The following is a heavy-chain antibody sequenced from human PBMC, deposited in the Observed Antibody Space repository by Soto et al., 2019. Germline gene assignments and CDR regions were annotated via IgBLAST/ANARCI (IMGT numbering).Heavy chain of an antibody. CDR1: GFTFSSYG. V-gene: IGHV3-30*18. CDR3: AKLGQYSGYEVTTPYFDY. J-gene: IGHJ4*02. D-gene: IGHD5-12*01. Sequence: GGSLRLSCAASGFTFSSYGMHWVRQAPGKGLEWVAVISYDGSNKYYADSVKGRFTISRDNSKNTLYLQMNSLRAEDTAVYYCAKLGQYSGYEVTTPYFDYWGQGTLVTVSS. CDR2: ISYDGSNK.